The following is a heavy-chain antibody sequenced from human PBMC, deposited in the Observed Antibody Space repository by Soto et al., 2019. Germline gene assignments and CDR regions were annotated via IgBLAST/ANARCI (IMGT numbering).Heavy chain of an antibody. CDR3: GTGARF. CDR1: GFTFNMYW. V-gene: IGHV3-7*03. Sequence: PGVSLRLSCAASGFTFNMYWMTWVRQAPGQGLEWVANINQNGTENYYLDSVKGRITISRDNANSSVYLQMNSLRDEDTAVYYCGTGARFWGQGALVSVSS. J-gene: IGHJ4*02. CDR2: INQNGTEN.